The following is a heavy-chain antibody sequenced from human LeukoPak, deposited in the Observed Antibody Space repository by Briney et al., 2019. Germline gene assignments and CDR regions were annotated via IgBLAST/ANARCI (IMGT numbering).Heavy chain of an antibody. CDR1: GYTFTGYY. Sequence: ASVKVSCKASGYTFTGYYMHWVRQAPGQGLEWMGWINPNSGGTNYAQKFQGRVTMTRDTSISTAYVELSRLRSDDTAVYYCARVPVTTVVTPDYWGQGTLVTVSS. D-gene: IGHD4-17*01. CDR2: INPNSGGT. V-gene: IGHV1-2*02. CDR3: ARVPVTTVVTPDY. J-gene: IGHJ4*02.